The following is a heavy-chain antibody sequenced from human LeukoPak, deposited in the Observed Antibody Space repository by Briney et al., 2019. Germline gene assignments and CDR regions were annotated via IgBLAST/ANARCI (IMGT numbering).Heavy chain of an antibody. CDR1: GLTFSSHW. CDR2: IWYDGSNK. J-gene: IGHJ4*02. Sequence: PGGSLRLSCAASGLTFSSHWMHWVRQAPGKGLEWVAVIWYDGSNKYYADSVKGRFTISRDNSKNTLYLEMSSLRAEDTAVYYRTSFEYWGQGTLVTVSS. V-gene: IGHV3-33*08. CDR3: TSFEY.